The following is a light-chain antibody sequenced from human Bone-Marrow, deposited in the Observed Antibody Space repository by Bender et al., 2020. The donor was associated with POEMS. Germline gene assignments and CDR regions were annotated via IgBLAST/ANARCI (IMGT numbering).Light chain of an antibody. Sequence: QSALTQPASVSGSPGQSITISCIGTSSDIGGHNYVSWYQQHPGEAPKLVIYDVNSRPSGVSNRFSGSKSGNTASLTISGLRAEDEADFYCSSYSSSTTLYGFGTGTKLTVL. CDR3: SSYSSSTTLYG. V-gene: IGLV2-14*03. J-gene: IGLJ1*01. CDR1: SSDIGGHNY. CDR2: DVN.